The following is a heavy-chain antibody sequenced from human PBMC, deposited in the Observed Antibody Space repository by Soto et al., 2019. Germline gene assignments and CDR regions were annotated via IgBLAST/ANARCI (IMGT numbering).Heavy chain of an antibody. J-gene: IGHJ6*02. D-gene: IGHD3-16*01. CDR3: AADNRVGSGGDYYYYGMDV. V-gene: IGHV1-58*01. CDR1: GFTFTSSA. Sequence: SVKVSCKASGFTFTSSAVQWVRQARGQRLEWIGWIVVGSGNTNYAQKFQERVTITRDMSTSTAYMELSSLRSEDTAVYYCAADNRVGSGGDYYYYGMDVWGQGTTVTVSS. CDR2: IVVGSGNT.